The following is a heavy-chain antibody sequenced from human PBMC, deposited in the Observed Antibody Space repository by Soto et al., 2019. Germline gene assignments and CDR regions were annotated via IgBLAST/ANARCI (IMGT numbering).Heavy chain of an antibody. V-gene: IGHV3-48*01. CDR1: GFPYRTYS. Sequence: GSLILSGAASGFPYRTYSMNWVRQASGKGLEWVSYISSSSNTIYYTDSVKGRFTVSRDNAKNSLYLQMNSLRAEDTAVYYCARIPTGPYWYLDLWGRGTLVTVSS. CDR2: ISSSSNTI. D-gene: IGHD2-21*01. J-gene: IGHJ2*01. CDR3: ARIPTGPYWYLDL.